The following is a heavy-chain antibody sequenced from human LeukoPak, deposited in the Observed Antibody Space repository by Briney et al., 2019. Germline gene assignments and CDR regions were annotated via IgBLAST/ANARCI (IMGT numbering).Heavy chain of an antibody. CDR2: INPSSGST. CDR1: GYTFTIYY. V-gene: IGHV1-46*01. J-gene: IGHJ4*02. D-gene: IGHD3-9*01. Sequence: ASVKVSCKASGYTFTIYYMHWVRQAPGQGLEWMGIINPSSGSTSYAQKFQGRVTMTRDTSTSTVYMELSSLRSEDTAVYYCARGSLLTGYYIGWGQGTLVTVSS. CDR3: ARGSLLTGYYIG.